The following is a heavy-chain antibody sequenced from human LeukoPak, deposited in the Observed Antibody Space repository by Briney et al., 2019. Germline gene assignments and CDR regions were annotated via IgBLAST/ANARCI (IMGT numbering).Heavy chain of an antibody. CDR1: GGSISSYY. CDR2: IYTSGST. D-gene: IGHD6-13*01. CDR3: AREEYSSSWYSGLIRFDP. V-gene: IGHV4-4*07. J-gene: IGHJ5*02. Sequence: SETLSLTCTVSGGSISSYYWSWIRQPAGKGLEWIGRIYTSGSTNYNPSLKSRVTMSVDMSKNQFSLKLSSVNAADTAVYYSAREEYSSSWYSGLIRFDPWGQGTLVTVSS.